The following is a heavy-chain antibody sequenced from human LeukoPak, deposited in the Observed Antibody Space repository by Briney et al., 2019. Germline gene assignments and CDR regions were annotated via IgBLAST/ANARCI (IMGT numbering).Heavy chain of an antibody. J-gene: IGHJ4*02. CDR1: GFNFRNHS. Sequence: PGGSLRLSCAASGFNFRNHSMNWVRQVPGKGLEWVSSITSLNGHTYYADSVKGRFTISRDNADNSLYLQMNSLRGEDTSVYYCARTFLTYNGYDLNFFDSWGQGALVTVSP. CDR3: ARTFLTYNGYDLNFFDS. D-gene: IGHD5-12*01. CDR2: ITSLNGHT. V-gene: IGHV3-21*06.